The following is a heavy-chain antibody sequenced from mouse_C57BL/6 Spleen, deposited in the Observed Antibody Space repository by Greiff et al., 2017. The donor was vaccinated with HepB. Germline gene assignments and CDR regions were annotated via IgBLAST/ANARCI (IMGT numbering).Heavy chain of an antibody. Sequence: QVQLQQSGPELVKPGASVKISCKASGYAFSSSWMNWVKQRPGKGLEWIGRIYPGDGDTNYNGKFKGKATLTADKSSSTAYMQLSSLTSEDSAVYFCAREGPQGFAYWGQGTLVTVSA. CDR1: GYAFSSSW. J-gene: IGHJ3*01. CDR2: IYPGDGDT. CDR3: AREGPQGFAY. V-gene: IGHV1-82*01. D-gene: IGHD3-3*01.